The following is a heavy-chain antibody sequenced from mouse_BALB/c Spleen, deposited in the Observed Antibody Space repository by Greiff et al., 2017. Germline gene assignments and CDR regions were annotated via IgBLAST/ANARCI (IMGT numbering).Heavy chain of an antibody. J-gene: IGHJ4*01. Sequence: EVQLQESGPELVKPGASVKISCKASGYTFTDYNMHWVKQSHGKSLEWIGYIYPYNGGTGYNQKFKSKATLTLDNSSSTAYMELRSLTSEDSAVYYCASEARATYAMDYGGQGTSVTVSS. V-gene: IGHV1S29*02. CDR3: ASEARATYAMDY. CDR1: GYTFTDYN. D-gene: IGHD3-1*01. CDR2: IYPYNGGT.